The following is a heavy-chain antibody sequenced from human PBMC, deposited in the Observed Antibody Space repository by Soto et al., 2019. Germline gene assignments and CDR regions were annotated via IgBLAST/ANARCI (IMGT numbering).Heavy chain of an antibody. V-gene: IGHV1-69*06. CDR3: ARDRFYYDSSGSTTMFDP. J-gene: IGHJ5*02. CDR1: GGTFSSYA. Sequence: SVKVSCKASGGTFSSYAISWVRQAPGQGLEWMGGIIPIFGTANYAQKFQGRVTITADKSTSTAYMELSSLRSEDTAVYYCARDRFYYDSSGSTTMFDPWGQGTLVTVSS. D-gene: IGHD3-22*01. CDR2: IIPIFGTA.